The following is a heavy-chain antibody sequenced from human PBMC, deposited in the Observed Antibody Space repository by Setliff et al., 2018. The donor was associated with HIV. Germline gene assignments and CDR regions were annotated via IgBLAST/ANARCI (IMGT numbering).Heavy chain of an antibody. Sequence: SETLSLTCTVSGGSINSYYWSWIRQPPGKGLEWIGYIHTSGSTNYNPSLKSRVTISVDTSKNQFSLKLSSVTAADTAVYYCASKPYYNYGMDVWGQGTTVTVSS. J-gene: IGHJ6*02. V-gene: IGHV4-4*09. CDR1: GGSINSYY. CDR3: ASKPYYNYGMDV. CDR2: IHTSGST.